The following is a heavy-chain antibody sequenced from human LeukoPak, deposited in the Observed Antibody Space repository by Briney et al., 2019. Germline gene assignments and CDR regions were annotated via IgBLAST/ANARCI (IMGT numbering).Heavy chain of an antibody. CDR3: ARAERGTIDY. Sequence: VLLRETLSLTCTVSGCSISSSSYYWGWIRQPPGKGLEWIGSIYYSGSTYYNPSLKSRVTISVDTSKNQFSLKLSSVTAADTAVYYCARAERGTIDYWGQGTLVTVSS. CDR1: GCSISSSSYY. J-gene: IGHJ4*02. D-gene: IGHD1-1*01. V-gene: IGHV4-39*07. CDR2: IYYSGST.